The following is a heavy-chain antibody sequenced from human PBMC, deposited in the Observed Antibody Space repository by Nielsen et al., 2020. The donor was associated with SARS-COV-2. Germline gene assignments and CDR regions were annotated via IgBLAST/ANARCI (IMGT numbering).Heavy chain of an antibody. J-gene: IGHJ4*02. CDR3: ARGGRSYDY. Sequence: SETLSLTCTVSGGSFSSGSYYWSWIRQPPGKGLEWIGYIYYSGSTNYNPSLKSRVSISVDRSKNQFSLKLTSVTAADTAVYYCARGGRSYDYWGQGTLVTVSS. CDR2: IYYSGST. CDR1: GGSFSSGSYY. V-gene: IGHV4-61*01.